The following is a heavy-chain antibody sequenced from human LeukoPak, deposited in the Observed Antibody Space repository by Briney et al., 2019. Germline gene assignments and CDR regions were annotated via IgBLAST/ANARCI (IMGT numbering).Heavy chain of an antibody. J-gene: IGHJ3*02. CDR2: IYSDDST. V-gene: IGHV3-66*01. D-gene: IGHD6-19*01. CDR1: GFTVSSNY. CDR3: ARDKVAGTAPNI. Sequence: PGGSLRLSCAASGFTVSSNYMNWVRQAPGKGLEWVSVIYSDDSTYYIDSVKGRFTISRDNSKNTLYLQMNSLRVEDTAVYYCARDKVAGTAPNIWGQGTMVTVSS.